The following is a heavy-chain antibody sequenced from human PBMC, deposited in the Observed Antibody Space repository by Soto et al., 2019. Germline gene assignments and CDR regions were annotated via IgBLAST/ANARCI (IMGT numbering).Heavy chain of an antibody. Sequence: RGSLRLSCAASGFSLSGYSMNWVRQAPGKGLEWVSAVSSSKRGYLYYPDSYADSVKGRFSISRDNAKNSLYLQMSSLRVEDTGVYYCARDGSIGGHDSWGQGTLVTVSS. CDR2: VSSSKRGYL. D-gene: IGHD2-15*01. CDR3: ARDGSIGGHDS. J-gene: IGHJ4*02. V-gene: IGHV3-21*01. CDR1: GFSLSGYS.